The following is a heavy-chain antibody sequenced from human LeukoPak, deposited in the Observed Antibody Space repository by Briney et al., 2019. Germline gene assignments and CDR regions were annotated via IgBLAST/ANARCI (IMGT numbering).Heavy chain of an antibody. CDR2: IYTSGST. CDR3: ARAGFPAFDI. D-gene: IGHD1-1*01. Sequence: SQTLSLTCTVSGGSISSGSYYWSWIRQPAGKGLEWIGRIYTSGSTNYNPSLKSRVTISVDTSKNQFSLKLSSVSAADRAVYYCARAGFPAFDIWGQGTMVTVSS. J-gene: IGHJ3*02. V-gene: IGHV4-61*02. CDR1: GGSISSGSYY.